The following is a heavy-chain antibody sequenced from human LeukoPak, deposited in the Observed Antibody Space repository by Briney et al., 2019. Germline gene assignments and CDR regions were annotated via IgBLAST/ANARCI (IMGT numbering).Heavy chain of an antibody. J-gene: IGHJ4*02. CDR2: INHSGST. D-gene: IGHD3-3*01. V-gene: IGHV4-34*01. CDR1: GGSLSVYY. Sequence: SETLSLTCAVYGGSLSVYYSSGIRQPPGKGLEWVGEINHSGSTNYNPSLKRRVTISVDTSKNQFSLKLSSVTAADTAVYYCARSPQRTFWSGYYATYRDPDYWGQGTLVTVSS. CDR3: ARSPQRTFWSGYYATYRDPDY.